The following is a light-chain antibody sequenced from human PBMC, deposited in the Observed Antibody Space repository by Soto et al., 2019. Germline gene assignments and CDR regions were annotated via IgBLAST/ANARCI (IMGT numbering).Light chain of an antibody. V-gene: IGKV1-17*03. Sequence: DIQMTQSPSAMSASLGDRVTFTCRASQGISHYLAWFQQKPGEAPKRLIYDASTLQSGVPSRFSDSGSGTEFTLTISNLQPEDLATYYCLQYNTYPYIFGQGTKLEIQ. CDR3: LQYNTYPYI. CDR1: QGISHY. J-gene: IGKJ2*01. CDR2: DAS.